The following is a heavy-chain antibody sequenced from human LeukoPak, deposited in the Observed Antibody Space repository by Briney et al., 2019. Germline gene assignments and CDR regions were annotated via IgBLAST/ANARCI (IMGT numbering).Heavy chain of an antibody. J-gene: IGHJ4*02. CDR1: GVTISSGGYY. D-gene: IGHD3-10*01. CDR2: IYYSGST. V-gene: IGHV4-31*03. Sequence: SETLSLTCTVSGVTISSGGYYWSWIRQHPGKGLEWIGYIYYSGSTYYNPSLKSRVTISVDTSKNQFSLKLSSVTAADTAVYYCARPRSGSSGLDFDYWGQGTLVTVSS. CDR3: ARPRSGSSGLDFDY.